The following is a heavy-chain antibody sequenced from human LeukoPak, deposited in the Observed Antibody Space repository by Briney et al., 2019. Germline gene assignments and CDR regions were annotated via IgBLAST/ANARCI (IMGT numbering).Heavy chain of an antibody. J-gene: IGHJ2*01. CDR1: GFTFSSYA. Sequence: GGSVRLSCTASGFTFSSYAMSWVRQAPGKGLEWVSGISGSGDSTYSADSVKGRFTISRDNSKNTLYLQMNSLRVEDTAVYYCASTNYDLRRGGYWYFDLWGRGTLATVSS. CDR2: ISGSGDST. V-gene: IGHV3-23*01. CDR3: ASTNYDLRRGGYWYFDL. D-gene: IGHD3-3*01.